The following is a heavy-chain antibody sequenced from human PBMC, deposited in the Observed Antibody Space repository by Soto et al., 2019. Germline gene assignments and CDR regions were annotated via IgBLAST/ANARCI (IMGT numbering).Heavy chain of an antibody. CDR3: ARDESRGYYYATFDY. D-gene: IGHD3-22*01. CDR2: ISYDGSNK. CDR1: GFTFSSYA. J-gene: IGHJ4*02. V-gene: IGHV3-30-3*01. Sequence: PGGSLRLSCAASGFTFSSYAMHWVRQAPGKGLEWVAVISYDGSNKYYADSVKGRFTISRDNSKNTLYLQMNSLRAEDTAVYYCARDESRGYYYATFDYWGQGTLVTVSS.